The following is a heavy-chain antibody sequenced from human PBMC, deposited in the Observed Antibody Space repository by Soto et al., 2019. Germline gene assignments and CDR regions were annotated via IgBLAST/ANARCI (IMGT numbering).Heavy chain of an antibody. CDR1: GVSISSGDYY. D-gene: IGHD2-15*01. CDR3: ASGGYCSGGSCLRGYYFDY. Sequence: SETLSLTCTVSGVSISSGDYYWSWIRQTPGKGLEWIGYIYHSGSTYYNPSLKSRVTISVDRSKNQFSLKLSSVTAADTAVYYCASGGYCSGGSCLRGYYFDYWGQGTLVTVSS. CDR2: IYHSGST. J-gene: IGHJ4*02. V-gene: IGHV4-30-2*01.